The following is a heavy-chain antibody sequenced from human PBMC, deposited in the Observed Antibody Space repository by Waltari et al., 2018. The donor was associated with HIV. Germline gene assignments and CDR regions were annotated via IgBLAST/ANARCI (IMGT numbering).Heavy chain of an antibody. CDR3: ARCYYYDSSGYQGDDAFDI. Sequence: QVQLVQSGAEVKKPGASVKVSCKASGYTFTGYYMHWVRQAPGHGLEWMGWINPNSGGTNYAQKFQGRVTMTRDTSISTAYMELSRLRSDDTAVYYCARCYYYDSSGYQGDDAFDIWGQGTMVTVSS. V-gene: IGHV1-2*02. CDR2: INPNSGGT. J-gene: IGHJ3*02. D-gene: IGHD3-22*01. CDR1: GYTFTGYY.